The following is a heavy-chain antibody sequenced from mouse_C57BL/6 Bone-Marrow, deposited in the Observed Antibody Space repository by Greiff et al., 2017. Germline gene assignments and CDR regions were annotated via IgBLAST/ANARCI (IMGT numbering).Heavy chain of an antibody. V-gene: IGHV5-6*02. CDR1: GFTFSSYG. J-gene: IGHJ4*01. Sequence: EVKLVESGGDLVKPGGSLKLSCAASGFTFSSYGMSWVRQTPDKRLEWVATISSGGSYTYYPDSVKGRFTISRDNAKKTLYLQMSSLKSEDTAMYYCARRIYYGYGGPFYAMDYWGQGTSVTVSS. CDR3: ARRIYYGYGGPFYAMDY. D-gene: IGHD2-2*01. CDR2: ISSGGSYT.